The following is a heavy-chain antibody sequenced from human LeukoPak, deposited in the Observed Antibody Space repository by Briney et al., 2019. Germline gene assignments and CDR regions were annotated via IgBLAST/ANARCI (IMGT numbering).Heavy chain of an antibody. CDR1: GFAFNVYV. V-gene: IGHV3-30-3*01. CDR3: ARDSWGPPRAFDI. Sequence: GGSLRLSCAASGFAFNVYVMSWVRQAPGKGLEWVAVISYDGSNKYYADSVKGRFTISRDNSKNTLYLQMNSLRAEDTAVYYCARDSWGPPRAFDIWGQGTMVTVSS. J-gene: IGHJ3*02. D-gene: IGHD3-16*01. CDR2: ISYDGSNK.